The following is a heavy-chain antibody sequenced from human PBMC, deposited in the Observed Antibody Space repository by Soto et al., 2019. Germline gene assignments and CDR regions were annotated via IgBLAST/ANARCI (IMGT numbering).Heavy chain of an antibody. J-gene: IGHJ4*02. D-gene: IGHD6-6*01. CDR1: GFSFSGHW. V-gene: IGHV3-7*03. Sequence: PGGSLRLSCVASGFSFSGHWMSWVRQAPGKGLEYVANIKQDGSQIYYGDSVKGRFTISRDNAKNSLYLQMNSLRAEDTAVYYCARMFGSSDRGDYWGQGTLVTVSS. CDR2: IKQDGSQI. CDR3: ARMFGSSDRGDY.